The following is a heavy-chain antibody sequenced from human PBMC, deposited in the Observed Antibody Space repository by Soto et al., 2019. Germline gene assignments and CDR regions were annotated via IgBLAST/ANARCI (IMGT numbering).Heavy chain of an antibody. CDR1: GFTFRNYA. CDR3: ARFVMELRVYYPFRRYF. J-gene: IGHJ6*04. CDR2: MSHDGTNK. V-gene: IGHV3-30-3*01. Sequence: GGSLRLSCAASGFTFRNYAMHWVRPAPDTELGWVTVMSHDGTNKYYADSVKGRFTISRDTAKITLYLQMNSLRAEDKAVYYCARFVMELRVYYPFRRYFWGKETTCTGSS. D-gene: IGHD1-7*01.